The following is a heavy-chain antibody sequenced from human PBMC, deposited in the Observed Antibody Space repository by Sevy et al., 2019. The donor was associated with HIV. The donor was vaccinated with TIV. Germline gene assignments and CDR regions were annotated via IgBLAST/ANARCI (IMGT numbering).Heavy chain of an antibody. CDR3: ARGLLFYYDSSGYYYDY. J-gene: IGHJ4*02. CDR1: GYTFTSYG. CDR2: ISAYNGNT. Sequence: ASVKVSCKASGYTFTSYGISWVRQAPGQGLEWMGWISAYNGNTNYAQKLQGRVTMTTDTSTSTAYMELRSLRSDDTDVYYCARGLLFYYDSSGYYYDYWGQGTLVTVSS. D-gene: IGHD3-22*01. V-gene: IGHV1-18*01.